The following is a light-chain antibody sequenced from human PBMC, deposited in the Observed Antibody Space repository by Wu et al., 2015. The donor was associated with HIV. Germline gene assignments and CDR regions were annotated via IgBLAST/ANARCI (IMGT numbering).Light chain of an antibody. V-gene: IGKV1-5*03. CDR3: QQYNTYRT. CDR1: QSISTW. CDR2: KAS. J-gene: IGKJ1*01. Sequence: IQLTQSPSSLTASVGDRVTITCRASQSISTWLAWYQQKPGKAPKLLIYKASNLESGVPSRFSGSGSGSESTLTISSLQPDDFATYYCQQYNTYRTFGQGTKVEIK.